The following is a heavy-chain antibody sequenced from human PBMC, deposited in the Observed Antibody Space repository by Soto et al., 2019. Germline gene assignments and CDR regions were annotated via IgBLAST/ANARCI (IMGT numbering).Heavy chain of an antibody. CDR3: ARTNRRRVLFDYYYYGMDV. J-gene: IGHJ6*02. CDR1: GGSFSAYY. CDR2: IDHSGST. Sequence: ETLSLTCAVYGGSFSAYYWAWIRQSPGKGLEWIGEIDHSGSTNFNPSLKSRVIISVDTSKNQFSLKLTSVTAADTAVYYCARTNRRRVLFDYYYYGMDVWGQGATVTVSS. D-gene: IGHD2-8*01. V-gene: IGHV4-34*01.